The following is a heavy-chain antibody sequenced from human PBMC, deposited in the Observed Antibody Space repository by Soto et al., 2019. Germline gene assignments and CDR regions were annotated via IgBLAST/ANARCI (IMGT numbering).Heavy chain of an antibody. CDR1: GYTFTTYG. J-gene: IGHJ6*02. V-gene: IGHV1-18*01. CDR2: ISPNSGNA. Sequence: ASLKVSCNTSGYTFTTYGITWVRQAPRQGLEWMGWISPNSGNANYAQKFQGRVTMTTDTSTYTAYMELRGLRSDDTALYFCARDSRYTSGWYEGYYYGLDVWGQGTTVPASS. D-gene: IGHD6-19*01. CDR3: ARDSRYTSGWYEGYYYGLDV.